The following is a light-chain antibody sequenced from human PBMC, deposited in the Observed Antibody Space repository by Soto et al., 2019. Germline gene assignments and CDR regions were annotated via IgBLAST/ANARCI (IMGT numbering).Light chain of an antibody. CDR3: QQYHSYPFT. Sequence: DIQMTQSPSTLSASVGDRVTITCRASQSLSNWLAWYQQKPGKAPKPLIYKASSLESGVPSRFSGSGSGTEFTLAISSLQPDDGATDYGQQYHSYPFTFGHGTRLEIK. J-gene: IGKJ5*01. CDR1: QSLSNW. V-gene: IGKV1-5*03. CDR2: KAS.